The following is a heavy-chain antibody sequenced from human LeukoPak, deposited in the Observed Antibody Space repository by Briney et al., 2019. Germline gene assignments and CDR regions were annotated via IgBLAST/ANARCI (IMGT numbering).Heavy chain of an antibody. J-gene: IGHJ4*02. Sequence: GGSLRLSCAASGFTFSSYGMHWVRQAPGKGLEWVAVISYDGSNKYYADSVKGRFTISRDNSKNTLYLQMNSLRAEDTAVYYCAKDRVTMVRGVTALDYWGQGTLVTVSS. CDR3: AKDRVTMVRGVTALDY. CDR1: GFTFSSYG. V-gene: IGHV3-30*18. D-gene: IGHD3-10*01. CDR2: ISYDGSNK.